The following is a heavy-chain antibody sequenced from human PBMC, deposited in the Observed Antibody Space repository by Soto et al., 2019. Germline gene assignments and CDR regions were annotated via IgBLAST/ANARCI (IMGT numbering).Heavy chain of an antibody. Sequence: QVQLVQSGAEVKKPGSSVKVSCKASGGTFSSYAISWVRQAPGQGLEWMGGIIPIFGTANYAQKFRGRVTMTADESTSTAYMELSSLRSEDTAVYYCARLLTGPTGIDYWGQGTLVTVSS. CDR3: ARLLTGPTGIDY. CDR1: GGTFSSYA. V-gene: IGHV1-69*01. J-gene: IGHJ4*02. CDR2: IIPIFGTA. D-gene: IGHD1-7*01.